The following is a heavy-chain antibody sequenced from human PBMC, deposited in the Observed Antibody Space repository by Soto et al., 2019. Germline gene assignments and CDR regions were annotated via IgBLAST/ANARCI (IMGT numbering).Heavy chain of an antibody. CDR2: IKSKIDGGTT. V-gene: IGHV3-15*07. CDR1: GFTFSNAW. J-gene: IGHJ6*02. CDR3: TIGIKFGGYFDLVFLGAPRFYLYRMGG. D-gene: IGHD3-9*01. Sequence: EVQLVESGGGLIKPGGSLRLSCAASGFTFSNAWMTWVRQAPGKGLEWVGRIKSKIDGGTTDYAAPVKGRFTISRDDSKKPLYLEKNKLKTEDTGVYYCTIGIKFGGYFDLVFLGAPRFYLYRMGGWGQGTTVTVSS.